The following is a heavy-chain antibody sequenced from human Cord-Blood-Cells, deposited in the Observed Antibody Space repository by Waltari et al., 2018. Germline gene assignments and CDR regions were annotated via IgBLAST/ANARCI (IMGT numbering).Heavy chain of an antibody. V-gene: IGHV3-7*01. Sequence: EVQLVESGGGLVQPGGSLRLSCAASGFTCSSYWMSWVGQAPGKGLEWVANIKQDGSEKYYVDSVKGRFTISRDNAKNSLYLQMNSLRAEDTAVYYCARDSSGWYYFDYWGQGTLVTVSS. J-gene: IGHJ4*02. D-gene: IGHD6-19*01. CDR1: GFTCSSYW. CDR3: ARDSSGWYYFDY. CDR2: IKQDGSEK.